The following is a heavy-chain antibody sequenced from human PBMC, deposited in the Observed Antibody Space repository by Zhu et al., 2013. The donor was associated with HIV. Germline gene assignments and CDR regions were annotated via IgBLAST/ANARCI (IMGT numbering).Heavy chain of an antibody. CDR3: ARVTTYYDSSGYSYGMDV. CDR2: ISAYNGNT. D-gene: IGHD3-22*01. Sequence: QVQLVQSGAEVKKPGASVKVSCKASGYTFTSYGISWVRQAPGQGLEWMGWISAYNGNTNYAQKLQGRVTMTTDTSTSTAYMELRSLRSDDTAVYYCARVTTYYDSSGYSYGMDVWGQGTTVTVSS. J-gene: IGHJ6*02. CDR1: GYTFTSYG. V-gene: IGHV1-18*01.